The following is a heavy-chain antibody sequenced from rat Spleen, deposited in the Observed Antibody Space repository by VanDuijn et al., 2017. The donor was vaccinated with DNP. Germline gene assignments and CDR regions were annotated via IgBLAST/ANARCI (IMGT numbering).Heavy chain of an antibody. V-gene: IGHV5-7*01. Sequence: EVQLVGSGGGLVQPGRSLKLSCVASGFTFSDSNMAWVRQAPKKGLEWVATISYDGSSTYYRDSVKGRFTISRDNAKSTLYLQMDSLRSEDTATYYCATRTFDYWGQGVMVTVSS. CDR2: ISYDGSST. CDR1: GFTFSDSN. J-gene: IGHJ2*01. CDR3: ATRTFDY.